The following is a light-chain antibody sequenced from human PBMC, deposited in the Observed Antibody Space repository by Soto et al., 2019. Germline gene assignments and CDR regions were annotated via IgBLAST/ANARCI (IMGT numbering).Light chain of an antibody. J-gene: IGLJ2*01. V-gene: IGLV3-21*02. Sequence: SYDLTQPPSVSVAPGQTARITWWGNNIGSKSVHWYQQKPGQAPVLVVYDDSDRPSGIPERFSGSNSGNTATPTISRVEAGDEADYYCQVWDSSSDHYVAFGGGTKVTVL. CDR2: DDS. CDR1: NIGSKS. CDR3: QVWDSSSDHYVA.